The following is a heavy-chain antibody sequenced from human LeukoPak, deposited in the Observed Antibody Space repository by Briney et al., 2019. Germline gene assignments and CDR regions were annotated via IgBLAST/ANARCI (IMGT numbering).Heavy chain of an antibody. V-gene: IGHV4-39*02. D-gene: IGHD3-10*01. CDR2: IFRTGST. J-gene: IGHJ5*01. Sequence: SETLSLTCSVSGGSIGSSGYYWGWIRQPPGKGLEWIGSIFRTGSTYYSASLKSRVSISVDTSKNHIALKVTSVTAADTAVYFCARRVGFYGSGSLNYFDPWGQGILVSVSS. CDR3: ARRVGFYGSGSLNYFDP. CDR1: GGSIGSSGYY.